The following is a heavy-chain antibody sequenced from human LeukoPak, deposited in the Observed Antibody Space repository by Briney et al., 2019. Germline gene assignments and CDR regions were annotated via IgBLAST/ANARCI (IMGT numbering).Heavy chain of an antibody. CDR2: IKEDGSEK. Sequence: PGGSLRLSCAASGLNFSSRWMNWVRQAPGQGLEWVASIKEDGSEKHYVDSVKGRFTISRDNGKNSLYLQMNSLRAEDTAVYYCGRDWRRWAFYFRGQGTLVTVFS. V-gene: IGHV3-7*03. CDR3: GRDWRRWAFYF. CDR1: GLNFSSRW. J-gene: IGHJ4*02. D-gene: IGHD4-23*01.